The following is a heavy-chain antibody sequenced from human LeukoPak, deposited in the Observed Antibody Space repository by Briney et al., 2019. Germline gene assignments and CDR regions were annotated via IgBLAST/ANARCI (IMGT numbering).Heavy chain of an antibody. J-gene: IGHJ4*02. Sequence: AGSLRLSCAASGFTLSSYAMSWVRQAPGQGLEWVFAISVSGNTYHADSVKGRFTISRDSSKNTLYLQMNRLRAEDAAVYYCAKAPVTTCSGAYCYPFDYWGQGTLVTVSS. D-gene: IGHD2-21*01. CDR1: GFTLSSYA. CDR3: AKAPVTTCSGAYCYPFDY. CDR2: ISVSGNT. V-gene: IGHV3-23*01.